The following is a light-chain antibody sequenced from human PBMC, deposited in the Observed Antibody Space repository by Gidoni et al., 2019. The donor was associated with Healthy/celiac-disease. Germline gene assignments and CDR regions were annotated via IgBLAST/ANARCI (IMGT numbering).Light chain of an antibody. CDR1: SLRRYY. CDR2: GKN. Sequence: SSELTQDPAVSVALGQTVRITCQGDSLRRYYASWYQQKPGQAPVLVIYGKNNRPSVIPARFSVSSSGNTASLTITGAQAEDEADYYCNSRDSSGNHVVFGGGTKLTV. CDR3: NSRDSSGNHVV. V-gene: IGLV3-19*01. J-gene: IGLJ2*01.